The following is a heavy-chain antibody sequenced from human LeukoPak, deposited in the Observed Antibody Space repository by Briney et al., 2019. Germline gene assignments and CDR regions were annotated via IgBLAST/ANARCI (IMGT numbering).Heavy chain of an antibody. V-gene: IGHV3-74*01. CDR1: GFTFSSYW. Sequence: PGGSLRLSCAASGFTFSSYWMHWVRQAPGKGLVWVSRINTDGSSTSYADSVKGRFTISRDNAKNTLYLQMNSLRAEDTAVYYCATSLRFLEWLLPFDAFDIWGQGTMVTVSS. J-gene: IGHJ3*02. CDR3: ATSLRFLEWLLPFDAFDI. CDR2: INTDGSST. D-gene: IGHD3-3*01.